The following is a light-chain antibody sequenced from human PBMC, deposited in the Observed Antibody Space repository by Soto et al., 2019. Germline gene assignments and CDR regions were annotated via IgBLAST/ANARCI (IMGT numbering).Light chain of an antibody. J-gene: IGKJ1*01. CDR1: QGIRND. CDR2: AAS. Sequence: AIPMTQSPSSLSASVGDRVTITCRASQGIRNDLGWYQQKPGKAPKLLIYAASSLESGVPSRFSGSGSGTDFTLTISSLQPEDFATYYCLQDYNYPWTFGQGTKVEIK. V-gene: IGKV1-6*01. CDR3: LQDYNYPWT.